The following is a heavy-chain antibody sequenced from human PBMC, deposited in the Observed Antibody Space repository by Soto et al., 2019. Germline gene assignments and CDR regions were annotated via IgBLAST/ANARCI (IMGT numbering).Heavy chain of an antibody. J-gene: IGHJ4*02. CDR3: AKDKEPDDVEDIDF. CDR2: IYGSASKT. D-gene: IGHD1-1*01. CDR1: GFTFSLYT. Sequence: GSLRLSCAASGFTFSLYTMSWVRQAPGKGLEWVSAIYGSASKTFYADSVKGRFTISRDQSRNTLYLQMNSLRAEDTAVYYCAKDKEPDDVEDIDFWSQGTRVTVSS. V-gene: IGHV3-23*01.